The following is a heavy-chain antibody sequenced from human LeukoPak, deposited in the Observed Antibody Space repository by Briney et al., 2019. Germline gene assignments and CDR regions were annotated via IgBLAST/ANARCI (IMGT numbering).Heavy chain of an antibody. D-gene: IGHD2-2*01. CDR3: ARDKDIVVVPAAMGRQGAYNWFDP. V-gene: IGHV1-69*13. CDR2: IIPIFGTA. CDR1: GGTFSSYA. J-gene: IGHJ5*02. Sequence: SVKVSCKASGGTFSSYAISWVRQAPGQGLEWMGGIIPIFGTANYAQKFQGRATITADESTSTAYMELSSLRSEDTAVYYCARDKDIVVVPAAMGRQGAYNWFDPWGQGTLVTVSS.